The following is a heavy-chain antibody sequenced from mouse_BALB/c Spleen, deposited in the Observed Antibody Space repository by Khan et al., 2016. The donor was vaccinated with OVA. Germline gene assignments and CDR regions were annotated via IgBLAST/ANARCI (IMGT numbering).Heavy chain of an antibody. Sequence: QVQLKQSGPGLVAPSQSLSITCTVSGFSLTDYAVSWIGQPLGKGLEWLGVIWVWGSKNYNSDLKPKLSISKNNYKSPVFLMMNGLQADDTAMYYCARDHPCYSMDYWGQGTSVTVSS. V-gene: IGHV2-6-5*01. CDR1: GFSLTDYA. CDR2: IWVWGSK. CDR3: ARDHPCYSMDY. J-gene: IGHJ4*01.